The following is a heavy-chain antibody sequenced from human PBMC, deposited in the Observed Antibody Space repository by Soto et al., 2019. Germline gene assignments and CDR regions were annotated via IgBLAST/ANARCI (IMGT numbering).Heavy chain of an antibody. CDR2: INHSGST. D-gene: IGHD3-16*01. J-gene: IGHJ6*02. V-gene: IGHV4-34*01. CDR3: ARGDDWAYYYYYYGMDV. CDR1: GGFFSGYY. Sequence: PSETLSLTCAVYGGFFSGYYWSWIRQPPGKGLEWIGEINHSGSTNYNPSLKSRVTISVGTSKNQFSLKLSSVTAADTAVYYCARGDDWAYYYYYYGMDVWGQGTTVTVS.